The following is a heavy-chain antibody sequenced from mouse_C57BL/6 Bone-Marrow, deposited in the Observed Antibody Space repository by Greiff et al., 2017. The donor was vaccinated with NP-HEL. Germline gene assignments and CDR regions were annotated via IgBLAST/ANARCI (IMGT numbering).Heavy chain of an antibody. CDR3: ARAITTVVEGDY. Sequence: QVQLKQPGTELVKPGASVKLSCKASGYTFTSYWMHWVKQRPGQGLEWIGNINPSNGGTNYNEKFKGKATLTVDKSSSTAYMELNSLTSEDSAVYYCARAITTVVEGDYWGQGTTLTVSS. D-gene: IGHD1-1*01. CDR1: GYTFTSYW. CDR2: INPSNGGT. J-gene: IGHJ2*01. V-gene: IGHV1-53*01.